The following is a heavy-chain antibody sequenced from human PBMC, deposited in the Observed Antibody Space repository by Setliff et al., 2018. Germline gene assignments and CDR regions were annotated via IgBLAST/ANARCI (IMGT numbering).Heavy chain of an antibody. CDR1: GGSFSGYY. CDR3: ARLGGSSGSGGFYYYYYYMDV. J-gene: IGHJ6*03. D-gene: IGHD3-22*01. Sequence: SETLSLTCAVYGGSFSGYYWSWIRQPPGKGLEWIGEINHSGSTNYNPSLKSRVTISVDTSKNQFSLKLSSETAADTAVYYCARLGGSSGSGGFYYYYYYMDVWGKGTTVTVSS. V-gene: IGHV4-34*01. CDR2: INHSGST.